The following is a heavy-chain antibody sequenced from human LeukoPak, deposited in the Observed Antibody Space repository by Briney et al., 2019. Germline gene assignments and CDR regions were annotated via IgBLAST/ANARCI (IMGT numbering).Heavy chain of an antibody. J-gene: IGHJ4*02. CDR3: AGGTRGYSGYDYSSPVVY. Sequence: SETLSLTCTVSGASITRYSWSWIRQPPGKELEWIGYISYSGSTNYNPSLKSRVTISVDTSKNQFSLKLSSVTAADTAVYYCAGGTRGYSGYDYSSPVVYWGQGTLVTVSS. CDR2: ISYSGST. V-gene: IGHV4-59*08. D-gene: IGHD5-12*01. CDR1: GASITRYS.